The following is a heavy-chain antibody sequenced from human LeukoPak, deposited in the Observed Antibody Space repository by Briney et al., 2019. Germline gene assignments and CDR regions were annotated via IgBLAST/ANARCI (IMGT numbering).Heavy chain of an antibody. Sequence: SETLSLTCTVSCGSISSYYWSWIRQPPGKGLEWIGYIYYSGSTNYNPSLKSRVTISVDTSKNQFSLKLSSVTAADTAVYYYARVGLTSYYFDYWGQGTLVTVSS. CDR2: IYYSGST. V-gene: IGHV4-59*01. CDR1: CGSISSYY. D-gene: IGHD1-14*01. CDR3: ARVGLTSYYFDY. J-gene: IGHJ4*02.